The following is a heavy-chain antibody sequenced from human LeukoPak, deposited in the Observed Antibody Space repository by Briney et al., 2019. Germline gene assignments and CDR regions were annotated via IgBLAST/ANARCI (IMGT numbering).Heavy chain of an antibody. J-gene: IGHJ6*03. V-gene: IGHV3-30*02. D-gene: IGHD1-26*01. CDR3: AKVVGAKTDYYMDV. Sequence: GGSLRLSCAASGFTFSSYGMHWVRQAPGKGLEWVAFIRYDGSNKYYADSVKGRFTISRDNSKNTLYLQMNSLRAEDTAVYYCAKVVGAKTDYYMDVWGKGTTVTVSS. CDR2: IRYDGSNK. CDR1: GFTFSSYG.